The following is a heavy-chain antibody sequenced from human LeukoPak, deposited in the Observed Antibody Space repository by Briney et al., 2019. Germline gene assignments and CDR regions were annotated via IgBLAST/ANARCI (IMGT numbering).Heavy chain of an antibody. CDR1: GYTFTTS. V-gene: IGHV1-2*02. CDR2: INPNSGGT. J-gene: IGHJ4*02. CDR3: ARDSGPDY. D-gene: IGHD2-15*01. Sequence: ASVKVSCKASGYTFTTSMHWVRQAPGQGLEWMGWINPNSGGTNYAQNFQGRVTMTRDTSINTVYMELSRLRSDDTAVYFCARDSGPDYWGQGTLVTVSS.